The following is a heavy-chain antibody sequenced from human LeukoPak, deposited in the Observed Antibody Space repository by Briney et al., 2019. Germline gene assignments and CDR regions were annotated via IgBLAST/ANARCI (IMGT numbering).Heavy chain of an antibody. V-gene: IGHV4-4*09. CDR3: PRLRSHMDV. J-gene: IGHJ6*03. Sequence: SETLSLTCTVSDGFVSSHYWSWIRQPPGKGLEWIGFIYTSGVTNYHPSLKSRVTISVDTSKNQFSLKVTSVTAADTAVYYCPRLRSHMDVWGEGTKVIVSS. CDR1: DGFVSSHY. CDR2: IYTSGVT.